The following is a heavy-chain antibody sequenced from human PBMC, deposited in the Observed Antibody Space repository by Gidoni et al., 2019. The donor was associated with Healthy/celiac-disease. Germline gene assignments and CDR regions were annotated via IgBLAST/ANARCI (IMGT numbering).Heavy chain of an antibody. J-gene: IGHJ4*02. Sequence: YWIGWVRQMPGKGLEWMRIIYPGDSDTRYSPSFQGQVTISADKSISTAYLQWSSLQASDTAMYYCAGRGPTMIVDHWGQGTLVTVSS. CDR2: IYPGDSDT. CDR1: YW. D-gene: IGHD3-10*02. V-gene: IGHV5-51*01. CDR3: AGRGPTMIVDH.